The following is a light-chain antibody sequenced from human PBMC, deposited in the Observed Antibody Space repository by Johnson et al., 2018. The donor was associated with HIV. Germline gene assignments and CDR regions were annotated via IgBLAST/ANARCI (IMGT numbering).Light chain of an antibody. V-gene: IGLV1-51*01. Sequence: QSVLTQPPSVSAAPGQKATISCSGSSSNIGNNYVSWYQQLPGTAPKLLIYDNNKRPSGIPDRFSGSKSGTSATLGITGLQTGDEADYYCGTWDSSLSAGKVFGTGTKFTVL. CDR1: SSNIGNNY. CDR2: DNN. CDR3: GTWDSSLSAGKV. J-gene: IGLJ1*01.